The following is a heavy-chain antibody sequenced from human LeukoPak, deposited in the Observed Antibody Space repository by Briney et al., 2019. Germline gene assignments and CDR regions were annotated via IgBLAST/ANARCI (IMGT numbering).Heavy chain of an antibody. CDR2: IYYSGST. Sequence: SETLSLTCTVSGGSISSSSYYWGWIRQPPGKGLEWIGSIYYSGSTYYNPSLKSRVTISVDTSKNQFSLKLSSVTAADTAVYYCARGRRYSSGWYWFDPWGQGTLVTVSS. J-gene: IGHJ5*02. D-gene: IGHD6-19*01. CDR3: ARGRRYSSGWYWFDP. V-gene: IGHV4-39*07. CDR1: GGSISSSSYY.